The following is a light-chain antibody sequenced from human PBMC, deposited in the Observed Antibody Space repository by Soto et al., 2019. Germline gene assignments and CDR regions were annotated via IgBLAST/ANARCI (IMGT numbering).Light chain of an antibody. CDR3: RHLYSTPRP. V-gene: IGKV1-39*01. CDR1: QSITTY. Sequence: DFKMTLSPSSLSASMGDRVTITCRASQSITTYLHWYQQKPGKAPNLLIYAASNLQSGAPSRFSGSGSGTDFSLTILSQLPADFAAYYFRHLYSTPRPLAQGTKVDIK. J-gene: IGKJ1*01. CDR2: AAS.